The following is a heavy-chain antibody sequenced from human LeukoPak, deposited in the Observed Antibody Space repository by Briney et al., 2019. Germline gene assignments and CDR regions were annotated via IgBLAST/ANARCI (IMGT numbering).Heavy chain of an antibody. D-gene: IGHD2-21*01. CDR1: GGSIISGSHF. J-gene: IGHJ6*03. Sequence: SEPLSLTCTVSGGSIISGSHFWAWIRQPPGKGLEWIGFIFYSGITYYNPSLTSRVTISVDTSGNQFSLKVTSVTAADAAVYYCARVPYEIRLYYMDVWGKGTTVTVSS. CDR3: ARVPYEIRLYYMDV. CDR2: IFYSGIT. V-gene: IGHV4-39*07.